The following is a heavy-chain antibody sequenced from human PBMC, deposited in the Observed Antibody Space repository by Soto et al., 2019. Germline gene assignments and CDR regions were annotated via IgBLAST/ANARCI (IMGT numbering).Heavy chain of an antibody. J-gene: IGHJ4*02. CDR1: EGTFSSYA. CDR3: ARSDIVVVPAATSFDY. CDR2: ITPIFGTA. V-gene: IGHV1-69*01. Sequence: QVQLVQSGAEVKKPGSSVKVSCKASEGTFSSYAIRWLRQAPGQGLERMGGITPIFGTANYAQKFQGRVTITADESTSTAYMELSSLRSEDTAVYYCARSDIVVVPAATSFDYWGQGTLVTVSS. D-gene: IGHD2-2*01.